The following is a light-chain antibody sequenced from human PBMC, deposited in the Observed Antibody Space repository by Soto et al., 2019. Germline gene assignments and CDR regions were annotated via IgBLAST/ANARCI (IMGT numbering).Light chain of an antibody. CDR2: AVS. CDR1: VSDVGGYNY. CDR3: SSYAGRDTYVV. J-gene: IGLJ2*01. V-gene: IGLV2-8*01. Sequence: QSALTQPPSASGSPGQSVTISCTGTVSDVGGYNYVSWYQQHLGKAPKLMIYAVSQRPSGVSDRFSGSKSGNTASLTVSGLQAEDEADYYCSSYAGRDTYVVFGGGTKLTVL.